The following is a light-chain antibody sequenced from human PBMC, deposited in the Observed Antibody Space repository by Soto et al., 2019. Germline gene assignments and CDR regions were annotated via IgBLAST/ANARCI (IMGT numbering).Light chain of an antibody. CDR1: QSFSTW. CDR2: DAS. Sequence: DIQMTQTPSTLSASVGDRVTITCRASQSFSTWLAWYQQKPGKAPKLLIFDASSLERGVPSRFSGSGSGTEFTLTISSLQPEEFATYYCQLYNSYTFGQGTKLEI. CDR3: QLYNSYT. J-gene: IGKJ2*01. V-gene: IGKV1-5*01.